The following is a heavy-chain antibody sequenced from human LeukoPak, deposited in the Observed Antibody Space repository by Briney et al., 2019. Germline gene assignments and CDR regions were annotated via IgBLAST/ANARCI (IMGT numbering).Heavy chain of an antibody. CDR1: GFTFSSYA. CDR2: IIPIFGTA. D-gene: IGHD2-21*02. V-gene: IGHV1-69*01. Sequence: GGSLRLSCAASGFTFSSYAISWVRQAPGQGLEWMGGIIPIFGTANYAQKFQGRVTITADESTSTAYMELSSLRSEDTAVYYCARVELPAYCGGDCYSSPYGMDVWGQGTTVTVSS. J-gene: IGHJ6*02. CDR3: ARVELPAYCGGDCYSSPYGMDV.